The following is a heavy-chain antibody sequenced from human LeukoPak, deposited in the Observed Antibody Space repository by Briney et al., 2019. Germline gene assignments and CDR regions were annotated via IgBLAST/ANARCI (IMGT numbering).Heavy chain of an antibody. CDR3: ANPLSAASGTDFHY. CDR2: ISGSGTTT. J-gene: IGHJ4*02. D-gene: IGHD6-13*01. CDR1: GFTFSSYA. Sequence: GGSLTLSCAASGFTFSSYAMSWVRQAPGKGLDWVSAISGSGTTTYYADSVKGRFTISRDISKNTLYMQMTSLRAEDTAVYYCANPLSAASGTDFHYWGQGTLVTVSS. V-gene: IGHV3-23*01.